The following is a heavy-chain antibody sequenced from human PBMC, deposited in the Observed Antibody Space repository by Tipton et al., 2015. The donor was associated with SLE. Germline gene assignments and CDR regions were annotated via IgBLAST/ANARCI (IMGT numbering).Heavy chain of an antibody. Sequence: TLSLTCTVSGGSISSHYWSWIRQPPGKGLEWIGYIYYSGSTNYNPSLKSRVNISVDTSKNQFSLKLSSVTAADTAVYYCARDRDYDSTGPLGWFDPWGQGTLVTVSS. CDR3: ARDRDYDSTGPLGWFDP. V-gene: IGHV4-59*11. J-gene: IGHJ5*02. CDR1: GGSISSHY. D-gene: IGHD3-22*01. CDR2: IYYSGST.